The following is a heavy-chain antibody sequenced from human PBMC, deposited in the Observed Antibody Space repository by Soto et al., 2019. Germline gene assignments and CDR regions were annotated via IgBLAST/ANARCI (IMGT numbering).Heavy chain of an antibody. CDR1: GYTSASYN. Sequence: ASVKVSCKASGYTSASYNINWVRQVPGQGLEWMGWMNPNNGETGFAQKFLGRVTMTRNTSIRTVYLELNSLRSEDTAVYYCARSGRDLGGVPWFDPWGQGNLVTVSS. CDR3: ARSGRDLGGVPWFDP. CDR2: MNPNNGET. D-gene: IGHD3-16*01. V-gene: IGHV1-8*01. J-gene: IGHJ5*02.